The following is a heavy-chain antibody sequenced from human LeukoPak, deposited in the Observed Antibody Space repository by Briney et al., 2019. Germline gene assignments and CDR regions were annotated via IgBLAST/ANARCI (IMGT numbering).Heavy chain of an antibody. CDR1: GFTFSSYA. J-gene: IGHJ4*02. V-gene: IGHV3-30-3*01. CDR2: ISYDGSNK. Sequence: GGSLRLSCAASGFTFSSYAMHWVRQAPGKGLEWVAVISYDGSNKYYADSVKGRFTISRDNSKNTLYLQMNSLRAEDTAVYYCAKGSRYSSSWYLDYWGQGTLVTVSS. CDR3: AKGSRYSSSWYLDY. D-gene: IGHD6-13*01.